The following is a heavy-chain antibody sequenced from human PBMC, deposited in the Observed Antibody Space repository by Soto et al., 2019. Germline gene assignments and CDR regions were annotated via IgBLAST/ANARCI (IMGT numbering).Heavy chain of an antibody. D-gene: IGHD1-26*01. CDR1: GFTFSSYW. Sequence: GGSLRLSCAASGFTFSSYWMTWVRQAPGKGLEWVANIYQDGSEKYYVDSVKGRFTISRDNAKNSLYLQMTSLRAEDTTMYYCARARVGFYFDYWGQGTLVTVSS. CDR2: IYQDGSEK. V-gene: IGHV3-7*01. CDR3: ARARVGFYFDY. J-gene: IGHJ4*02.